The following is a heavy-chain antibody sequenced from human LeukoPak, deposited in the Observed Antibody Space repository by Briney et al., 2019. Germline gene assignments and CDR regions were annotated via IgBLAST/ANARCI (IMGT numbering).Heavy chain of an antibody. CDR3: ARAMVRGVLTEYYYYYYYMDV. V-gene: IGHV1-18*01. J-gene: IGHJ6*03. CDR1: GYTFTSYG. D-gene: IGHD3-10*01. Sequence: ASVKVSCKASGYTFTSYGISWVRQAPGQGLEWMGWISAYNGNTNYAQKLQGRVTMTTDTSTSTVYMELSSLRSEDTAVYYCARAMVRGVLTEYYYYYYYMDVWGKGTTVTISS. CDR2: ISAYNGNT.